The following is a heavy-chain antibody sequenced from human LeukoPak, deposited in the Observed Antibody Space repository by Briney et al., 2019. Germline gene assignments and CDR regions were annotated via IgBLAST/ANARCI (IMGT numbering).Heavy chain of an antibody. J-gene: IGHJ4*02. Sequence: PGGSLRLSCAASGFTFSSYGMSSVRQAPGKGLEWVSSISSSSSYMYYADSVKGRFTISRDNSKNTLYLQMNSLRAEDTAVYYCASPGNVLRYFDWLPNPFDYWGQGTLVTVSS. V-gene: IGHV3-21*04. CDR3: ASPGNVLRYFDWLPNPFDY. CDR2: ISSSSSYM. D-gene: IGHD3-9*01. CDR1: GFTFSSYG.